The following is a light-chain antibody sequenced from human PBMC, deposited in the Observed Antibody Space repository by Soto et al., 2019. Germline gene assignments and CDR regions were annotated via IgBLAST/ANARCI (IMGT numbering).Light chain of an antibody. CDR2: WAS. CDR3: QQCYTGRT. CDR1: QSILSSSNNKNY. J-gene: IGKJ1*01. Sequence: DIVMTQSPDSLAVSLGERATINCKSSQSILSSSNNKNYLAWYQQRPGQPPKLLIYWASTRESGVPDRFTGSGSGTDFTLTISSLQAEDVAVYYCQQCYTGRTCGQGTKVEIK. V-gene: IGKV4-1*01.